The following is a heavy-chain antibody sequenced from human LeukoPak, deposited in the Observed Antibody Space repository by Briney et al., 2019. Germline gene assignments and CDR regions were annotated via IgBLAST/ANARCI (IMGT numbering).Heavy chain of an antibody. CDR2: ISSSSSYI. V-gene: IGHV3-21*01. J-gene: IGHJ4*02. CDR3: ARDLTGYCSSTSCYDGHIFDY. Sequence: PGGSLRLSCAASGFTFSSYSMNWVRQAPGKGLEWVSSISSSSSYIYYADSVKGRFTISRDNAKNSLYLQMNSLRAEDTAVYYCARDLTGYCSSTSCYDGHIFDYWGQGTLVTVSS. D-gene: IGHD2-2*01. CDR1: GFTFSSYS.